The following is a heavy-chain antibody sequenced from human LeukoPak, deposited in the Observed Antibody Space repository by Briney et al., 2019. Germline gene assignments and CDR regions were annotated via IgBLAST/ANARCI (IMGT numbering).Heavy chain of an antibody. CDR3: ARVKTAGWSYWYFDL. CDR1: GFTFSSYA. Sequence: GGSLRLSCAASGFTFSSYAMSWVRQAPGKGLEWVSAISGSGGSTYYADSVKGRFTISRDNSKNTLYLQMNSLRAEDTAVYYCARVKTAGWSYWYFDLWGRGTLVTVSS. CDR2: ISGSGGST. J-gene: IGHJ2*01. D-gene: IGHD6-19*01. V-gene: IGHV3-23*01.